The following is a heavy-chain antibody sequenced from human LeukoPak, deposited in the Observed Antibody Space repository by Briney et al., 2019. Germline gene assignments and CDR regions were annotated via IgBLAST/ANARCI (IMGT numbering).Heavy chain of an antibody. V-gene: IGHV3-11*01. J-gene: IGHJ4*02. D-gene: IGHD6-19*01. CDR1: GFTFSDYY. CDR2: ISSNGDIK. CDR3: AREIVAGTFDY. Sequence: PGGSLRLSCAASGFTFSDYYMSWIRQAPGKGLEWISDISSNGDIKSYAGSVGGRFTISRDNFKNSLCLQMNSLRAEDTAVYYCAREIVAGTFDYWGQATLLTVAS.